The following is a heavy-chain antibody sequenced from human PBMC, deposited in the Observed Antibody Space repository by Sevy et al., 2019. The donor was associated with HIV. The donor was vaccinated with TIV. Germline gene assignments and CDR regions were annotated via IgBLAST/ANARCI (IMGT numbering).Heavy chain of an antibody. J-gene: IGHJ4*02. Sequence: GGSLRLSCAASGFTFSSYDMHWVRQAPGKGLEWVAVIWYDGSNKYYADSVKGRFTISRDNSKNTLYLQMNSLRAEDTAVYYCAKPVRAAAGHFDYWGQGTLVTVSS. CDR2: IWYDGSNK. CDR1: GFTFSSYD. D-gene: IGHD6-13*01. CDR3: AKPVRAAAGHFDY. V-gene: IGHV3-33*06.